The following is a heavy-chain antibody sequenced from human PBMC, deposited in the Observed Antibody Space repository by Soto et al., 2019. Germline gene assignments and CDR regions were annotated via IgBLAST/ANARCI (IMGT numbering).Heavy chain of an antibody. Sequence: PGGSLRLSCAASGFTFSSYAMHWVRQAPGKGLEWVAVISYDGSNKYYADSVKGRFTISRDNSKNTLYLQMNSLRAEDTAVYYCARGDDYGDYGDYFDYWGQGTLVTVSS. V-gene: IGHV3-30-3*01. CDR1: GFTFSSYA. CDR3: ARGDDYGDYGDYFDY. D-gene: IGHD4-17*01. CDR2: ISYDGSNK. J-gene: IGHJ4*02.